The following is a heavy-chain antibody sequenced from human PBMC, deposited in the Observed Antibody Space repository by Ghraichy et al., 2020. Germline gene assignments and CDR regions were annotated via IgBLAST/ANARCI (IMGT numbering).Heavy chain of an antibody. J-gene: IGHJ4*02. Sequence: SQTLSLTCTVSGASISGFYWSWIRQPPGKGLEWVCYISDNGDTYFNPSLVSRATMSKDMSADEFSLELNSVTAADTAVYYCARLFGDDSRGLFDFWGQGILVTVSS. CDR3: ARLFGDDSRGLFDF. D-gene: IGHD2-21*02. CDR1: GASISGFY. V-gene: IGHV4-59*08. CDR2: ISDNGDT.